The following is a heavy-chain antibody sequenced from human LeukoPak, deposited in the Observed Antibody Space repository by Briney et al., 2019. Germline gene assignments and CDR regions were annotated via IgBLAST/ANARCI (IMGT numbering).Heavy chain of an antibody. D-gene: IGHD5-24*01. CDR2: ISSSSSAI. J-gene: IGHJ4*02. CDR1: GFTFSSYR. V-gene: IGHV3-48*01. CDR3: AKSRDAYNLFDS. Sequence: GGSLRLSCAASGFTFSSYRMNWVRQAPGKGLEWISYISSSSSAIYYADSVKGRFTISRDNGQNSLYLQMNSLRAEDTAVYYCAKSRDAYNLFDSWGQGTLVTVSS.